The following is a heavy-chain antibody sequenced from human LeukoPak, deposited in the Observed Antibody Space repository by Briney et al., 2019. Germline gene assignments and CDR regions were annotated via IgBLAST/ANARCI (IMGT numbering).Heavy chain of an antibody. CDR1: GYTFTSYD. Sequence: GASVKVPCKASGYTFTSYDINWVRQATGQGLEWMGWMNPNSGNTGYAQKFQGRVTMTRNTSISTAYMELSSLRSEDTAVYYCAKRTHSGWYAGQGENWFDPWGQGTLVTVSS. D-gene: IGHD6-19*01. CDR2: MNPNSGNT. CDR3: AKRTHSGWYAGQGENWFDP. V-gene: IGHV1-8*01. J-gene: IGHJ5*02.